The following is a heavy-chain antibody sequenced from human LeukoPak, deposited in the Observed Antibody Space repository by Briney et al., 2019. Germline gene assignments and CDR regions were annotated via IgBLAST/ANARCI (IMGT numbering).Heavy chain of an antibody. Sequence: GGSLRLSCEASGFPFRSYAMNWVRQAPGKGLEWVSTISGSGGSTYYADSVKGRFTISRDKSKNTVYLQMNSLRAEDTAVYYCAKERGYGYNHIDYWGQGTLVTVSS. CDR2: ISGSGGST. CDR1: GFPFRSYA. D-gene: IGHD5-24*01. V-gene: IGHV3-23*01. CDR3: AKERGYGYNHIDY. J-gene: IGHJ4*02.